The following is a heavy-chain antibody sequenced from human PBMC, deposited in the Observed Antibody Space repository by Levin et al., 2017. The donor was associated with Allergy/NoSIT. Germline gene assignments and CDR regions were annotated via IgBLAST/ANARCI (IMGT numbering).Heavy chain of an antibody. V-gene: IGHV4-31*03. J-gene: IGHJ4*02. Sequence: SSETLSLTCSVSGGSTRLGGYYWGWIRQHPVKGLEWLGYIYYSGETFYNPSVESRLVISHDTSENQFSLKLTSLTAADTAVYYCVRAQTGYVSPFDFWGPGTLVTVSS. CDR3: VRAQTGYVSPFDF. CDR1: GGSTRLGGYY. D-gene: IGHD3-9*01. CDR2: IYYSGET.